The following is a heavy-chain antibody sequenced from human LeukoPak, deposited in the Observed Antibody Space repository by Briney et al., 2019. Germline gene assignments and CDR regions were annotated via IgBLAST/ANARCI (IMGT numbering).Heavy chain of an antibody. D-gene: IGHD4-11*01. Sequence: PSETLSLTCTVSGYSISSGYYWGWIRQPPGKGLEWIGSIYHSGSTYYNPSLKSRVTISVDTSKNQFSLKLSSVTAADTAVYYCARDHYRAVTASDYWGQGTLVTVSS. CDR1: GYSISSGYY. CDR2: IYHSGST. V-gene: IGHV4-38-2*02. CDR3: ARDHYRAVTASDY. J-gene: IGHJ4*02.